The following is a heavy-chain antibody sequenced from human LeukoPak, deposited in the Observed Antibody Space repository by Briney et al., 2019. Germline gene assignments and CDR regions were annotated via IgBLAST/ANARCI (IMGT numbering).Heavy chain of an antibody. Sequence: SETLSLTCTVSGGSIRSYYWSWIRQPPRKGLECIGYIYYSGSTNYNPSLKSRVTISVDTSKNQFSLKLSSVTAADTAVYYCARVQTPSGSGSYSFDYWGQGTLVTVSS. V-gene: IGHV4-59*01. CDR3: ARVQTPSGSGSYSFDY. J-gene: IGHJ4*02. CDR1: GGSIRSYY. CDR2: IYYSGST. D-gene: IGHD3-10*01.